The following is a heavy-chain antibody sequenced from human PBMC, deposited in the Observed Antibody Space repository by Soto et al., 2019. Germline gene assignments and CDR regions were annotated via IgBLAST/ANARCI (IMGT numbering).Heavy chain of an antibody. V-gene: IGHV4-59*08. CDR1: DGSITPNY. CDR3: ARLGAYYHALDS. Sequence: QIQLQESGPGLVKPSETLSLSCTVSDGSITPNYYTWVRQPPGKGLEWIGYVYYAGTTTYHPSHKSRVTISIDTSKNVVSLKLPSVSAADTAGYYCARLGAYYHALDSWVQGTLVTVSS. CDR2: VYYAGTT. J-gene: IGHJ4*02. D-gene: IGHD3-22*01.